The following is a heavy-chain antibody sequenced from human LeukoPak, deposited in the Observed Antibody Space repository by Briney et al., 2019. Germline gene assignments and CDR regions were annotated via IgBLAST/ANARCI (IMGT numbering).Heavy chain of an antibody. Sequence: SQTLSLTCTVSNVSISSGSHYWNWIRQPAGKGLEWIGRIYAGGRSNYNPSLRSRVAISVDTSKNQFSLRLSSVTATDTGVYYCASDHSGWLGLGYWGQGTLVSVSS. D-gene: IGHD6-19*01. CDR2: IYAGGRS. CDR3: ASDHSGWLGLGY. V-gene: IGHV4-61*02. J-gene: IGHJ4*02. CDR1: NVSISSGSHY.